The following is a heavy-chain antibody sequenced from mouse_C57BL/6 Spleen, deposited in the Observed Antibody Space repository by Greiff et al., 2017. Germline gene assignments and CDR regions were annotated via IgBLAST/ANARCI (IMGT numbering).Heavy chain of an antibody. D-gene: IGHD3-2*02. V-gene: IGHV14-2*01. J-gene: IGHJ2*01. CDR3: AQTAQATQGY. CDR1: GFNIKDYY. CDR2: IDPEDGET. Sequence: VQLVESGAELVKPGASVKLSCTASGFNIKDYYMHWVKQRTEQGLEWIGRIDPEDGETKYAPKFQGKATITADPSSNTADLQLSSLTSEDTAVYYCAQTAQATQGYWGQGTTLTVSS.